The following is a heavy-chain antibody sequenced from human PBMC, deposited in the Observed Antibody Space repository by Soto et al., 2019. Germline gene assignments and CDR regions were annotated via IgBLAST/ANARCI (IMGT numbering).Heavy chain of an antibody. V-gene: IGHV3-48*03. CDR1: GFTFSSYE. CDR2: ISSSGSSI. CDR3: ARRQGRCGPGGGPFDI. D-gene: IGHD4-17*01. J-gene: IGHJ3*02. Sequence: GGSLRLSCAASGFTFSSYEMNWVRQAPGKGLEWVSYISSSGSSIYYADSVKGRFSISRDNAKNSLYLQMNSLRAEDTAVYYRARRQGRCGPGGGPFDIWGQATMVTVSS.